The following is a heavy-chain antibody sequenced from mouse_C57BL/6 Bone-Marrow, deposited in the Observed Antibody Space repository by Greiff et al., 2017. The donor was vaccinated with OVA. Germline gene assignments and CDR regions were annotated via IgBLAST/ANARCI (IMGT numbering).Heavy chain of an antibody. Sequence: QVQLKESGAELVRPGTSVKMSCKASGYTFTNYWIGWAKQRPGHGLEWIGDIYPGGGYTNYNEKFKGKATLTADKSSSTAYMQFSSLTSEDSAIYYCATTVVENYYAMDYWGQGTSVTVSS. CDR1: GYTFTNYW. V-gene: IGHV1-63*01. J-gene: IGHJ4*01. CDR3: ATTVVENYYAMDY. D-gene: IGHD1-1*01. CDR2: IYPGGGYT.